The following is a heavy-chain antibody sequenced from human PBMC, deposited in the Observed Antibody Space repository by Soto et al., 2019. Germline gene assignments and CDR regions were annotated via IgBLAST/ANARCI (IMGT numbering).Heavy chain of an antibody. CDR1: GGTFSSYA. J-gene: IGHJ3*02. V-gene: IGHV1-69*13. D-gene: IGHD7-27*01. CDR3: ARPSNTIKTNWGSGLYAFDI. CDR2: IIPIFDTA. Sequence: ASVNVSCKASGGTFSSYAISWVRQAPGQGLEWMGGIIPIFDTANYAQKFQGRVTITADESTSTAYMELSSLRSEDTAVYYCARPSNTIKTNWGSGLYAFDIWGQGTMVTVSS.